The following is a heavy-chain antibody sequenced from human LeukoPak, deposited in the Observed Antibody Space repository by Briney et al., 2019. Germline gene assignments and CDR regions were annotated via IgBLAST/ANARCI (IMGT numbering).Heavy chain of an antibody. CDR1: GYTFTSYA. CDR3: TRGVGRDSWYFDY. J-gene: IGHJ4*02. Sequence: ASVKVSCKASGYTFTSYAMHWVRQAPGQRLEWMGWINAGNGNTKYSQKIQGRVTITRDTSASTAYMELSSLRSEDTAVYYCTRGVGRDSWYFDYWGQGTLVTVSS. D-gene: IGHD6-13*01. V-gene: IGHV1-3*01. CDR2: INAGNGNT.